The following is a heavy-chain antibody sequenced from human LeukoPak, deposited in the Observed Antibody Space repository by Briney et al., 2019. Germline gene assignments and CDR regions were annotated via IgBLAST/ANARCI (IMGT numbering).Heavy chain of an antibody. CDR1: GYTFTGYY. J-gene: IGHJ4*02. Sequence: GASVKVSCKASGYTFTGYYIHWVRLAPGQGLAWVGRINSNNGVSNYAQRFQGRVTMTRDTSISTAYMELSGLTSDDTAVYYCARRFCTGGSCYPDYWGQGTLVTVSS. CDR3: ARRFCTGGSCYPDY. CDR2: INSNNGVS. D-gene: IGHD2-15*01. V-gene: IGHV1-2*02.